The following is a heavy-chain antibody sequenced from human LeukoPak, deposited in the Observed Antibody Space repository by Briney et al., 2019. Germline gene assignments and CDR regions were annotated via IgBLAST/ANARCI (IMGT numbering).Heavy chain of an antibody. CDR2: INPSGGST. Sequence: ASVKVSCKASGYTFTSYYMHWVRQAPGQGLEWMGIINPSGGSTNYAQKFQGRVTMTRDTSTSTVYMELSSLKSEDTAVYYCTRSSGYDDGDYLGQGTPVAVSS. CDR3: TRSSGYDDGDY. CDR1: GYTFTSYY. V-gene: IGHV1-46*03. J-gene: IGHJ4*02. D-gene: IGHD5-12*01.